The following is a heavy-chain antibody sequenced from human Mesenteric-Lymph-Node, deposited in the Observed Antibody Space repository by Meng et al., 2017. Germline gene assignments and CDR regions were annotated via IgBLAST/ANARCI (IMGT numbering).Heavy chain of an antibody. V-gene: IGHV4-28*03. J-gene: IGHJ4*02. CDR1: GYSIRSTNW. D-gene: IGHD5-18*01. CDR3: ARGGYYSFDY. CDR2: IDYSGST. Sequence: QVALRDSGPGLVKPSGTLSLACAVSGYSIRSTNWWCWSRQPPGKGLECIGYIDYSGSTFYNPSLKSRFTISVDKSKNQFSLKLTSVTAADTAVYYCARGGYYSFDYWGQGTLVTVSS.